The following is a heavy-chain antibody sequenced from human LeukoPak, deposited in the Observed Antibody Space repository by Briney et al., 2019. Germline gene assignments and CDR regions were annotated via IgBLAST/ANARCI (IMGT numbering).Heavy chain of an antibody. Sequence: SETLSLTCAVYGGSFSGYYWSWIRQPPGKGLEWIGYIYYSGSTYYNPSLKSRVTISVDTSKNQFSLKLSSVTAADTAVYYCARVSTTVVTPIFDYWGQGTLVTVSS. D-gene: IGHD4-23*01. CDR2: IYYSGST. J-gene: IGHJ4*02. CDR3: ARVSTTVVTPIFDY. V-gene: IGHV4-34*01. CDR1: GGSFSGYY.